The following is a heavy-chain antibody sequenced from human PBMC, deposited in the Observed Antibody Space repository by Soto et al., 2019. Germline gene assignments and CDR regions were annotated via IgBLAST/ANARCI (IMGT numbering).Heavy chain of an antibody. CDR2: IYYIGTT. Sequence: SETLSLTCSVSDGSVNSGNYYWSWIRQPPGKGLEWIGHIYYIGTTNYNPSLKSRVTISVDTSKNQFSLKVTSVTAADTAVYFCAREEKQLSRYGGDFDYWGQGLLVTVSS. D-gene: IGHD3-16*01. CDR3: AREEKQLSRYGGDFDY. J-gene: IGHJ4*02. V-gene: IGHV4-61*01. CDR1: DGSVNSGNYY.